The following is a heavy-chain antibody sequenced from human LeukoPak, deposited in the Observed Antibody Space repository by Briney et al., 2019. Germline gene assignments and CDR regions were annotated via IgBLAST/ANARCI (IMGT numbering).Heavy chain of an antibody. CDR2: IYYSGST. CDR3: AGEGESGYYRSFDY. CDR1: GGSISSYY. J-gene: IGHJ4*02. V-gene: IGHV4-59*12. Sequence: SETLSLTCTVSGGSISSYYWSWIRQPPGKGLEWIGYIYYSGSTNYNPSLKSRVTISVDTSKNQFSLKLSSVTAADTAVYYCAGEGESGYYRSFDYWGQGTLVTVSS. D-gene: IGHD3-22*01.